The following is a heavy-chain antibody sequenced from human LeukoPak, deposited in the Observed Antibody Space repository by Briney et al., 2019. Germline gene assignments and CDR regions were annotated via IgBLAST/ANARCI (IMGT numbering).Heavy chain of an antibody. CDR1: GFTFSNYA. Sequence: GRSLRLSYAASGFTFSNYAMHWVRQAPGKGLEWVAIISYDGNDKYYTDSVKGRFTISRDKSKNTLYLQMNSLRAEDTAVYYCARDRDTAMGLWGQGTLVPVSS. CDR2: ISYDGNDK. CDR3: ARDRDTAMGL. V-gene: IGHV3-30-3*01. D-gene: IGHD5-18*01. J-gene: IGHJ4*02.